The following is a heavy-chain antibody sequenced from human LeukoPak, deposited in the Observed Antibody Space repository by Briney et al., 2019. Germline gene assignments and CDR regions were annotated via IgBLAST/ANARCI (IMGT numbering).Heavy chain of an antibody. CDR1: GFTFSSFW. J-gene: IGHJ4*02. Sequence: GGSLRLSCAASGFTFSSFWMRWVRQAPGKGLELVANIKQDGSEKYYVDSVQGRFTISRDNAKNSLYLQMNSLRVEDTAVYYCAKDLDYYGSGSSGDYWGQGTLVTVSS. V-gene: IGHV3-7*01. D-gene: IGHD3-10*01. CDR3: AKDLDYYGSGSSGDY. CDR2: IKQDGSEK.